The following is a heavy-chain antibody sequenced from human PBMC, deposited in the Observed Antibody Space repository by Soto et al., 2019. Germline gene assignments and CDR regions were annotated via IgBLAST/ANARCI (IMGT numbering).Heavy chain of an antibody. CDR3: AGRSGSSYY. J-gene: IGHJ4*02. V-gene: IGHV3-30*04. Sequence: GGSLRLSCAASGFTFSNYTMHWVRQAPGKGLEWVALISYDEIDKYFADAVKGRFTISRDNSKNTLYLQMDSLRAEDTAVYYCAGRSGSSYYWGRGTRVTVAS. CDR1: GFTFSNYT. CDR2: ISYDEIDK. D-gene: IGHD3-10*01.